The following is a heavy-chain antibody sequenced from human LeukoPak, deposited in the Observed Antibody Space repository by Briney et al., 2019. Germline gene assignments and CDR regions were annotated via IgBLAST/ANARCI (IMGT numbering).Heavy chain of an antibody. D-gene: IGHD5-12*01. CDR3: ASRGPTSVRAIDQ. J-gene: IGHJ4*02. CDR2: IIPIFGTA. CDR1: GGTFSSYA. Sequence: SVKVSCKASGGTFSSYAISWVRQAPGQGLEWMGGIIPIFGTANYAQKFQGRVTITADESTSTAYMELSSLRSEDTAVYYCASRGPTSVRAIDQWGQGTLVTVSS. V-gene: IGHV1-69*13.